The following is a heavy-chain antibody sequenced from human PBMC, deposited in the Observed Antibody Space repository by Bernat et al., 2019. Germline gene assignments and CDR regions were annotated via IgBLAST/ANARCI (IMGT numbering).Heavy chain of an antibody. CDR3: TTGGFGSSPEGDDY. V-gene: IGHV3-15*01. Sequence: EVQLVESGGGLVKPGGSLRLSCAASGFTFSNAWMSWVRQAPVKGLEWVGRIKSKTDGGTTDYAAPVKGRFTISRDDSKNTLYLQMNSLKTEDTAVYYCTTGGFGSSPEGDDYWGQGTLVTVSS. D-gene: IGHD6-13*01. CDR2: IKSKTDGGTT. CDR1: GFTFSNAW. J-gene: IGHJ4*02.